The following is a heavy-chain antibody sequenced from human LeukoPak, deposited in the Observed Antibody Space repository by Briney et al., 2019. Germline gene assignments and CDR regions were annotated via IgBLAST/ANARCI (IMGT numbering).Heavy chain of an antibody. CDR1: GYTFTSYD. D-gene: IGHD3-22*01. CDR3: ARGPSHYYDSSGYYGY. CDR2: MNPNSGNT. Sequence: ASVKVSCKASGYTFTSYDINWVRQAPGQGLEWMGWMNPNSGNTGYAQKFQGRVTMTRNTSISTAYMELSSLRSEDTAVYYCARGPSHYYDSSGYYGYWGQGTLVTVSS. V-gene: IGHV1-8*01. J-gene: IGHJ4*02.